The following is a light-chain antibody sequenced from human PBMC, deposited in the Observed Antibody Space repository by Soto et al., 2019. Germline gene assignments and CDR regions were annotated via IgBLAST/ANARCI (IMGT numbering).Light chain of an antibody. J-gene: IGKJ4*01. CDR1: QTVSSNY. V-gene: IGKV3-20*01. CDR2: GAS. CDR3: QQYGCSPRVT. Sequence: EIVLTQSPGTLSLSPGERATLSCRASQTVSSNYLAWYQQKPGQAPRLLIYGASSRATGIPDRFSGSGSGTYVTLTISRLEPEDFAVYYCQQYGCSPRVTFGGGTKVEIK.